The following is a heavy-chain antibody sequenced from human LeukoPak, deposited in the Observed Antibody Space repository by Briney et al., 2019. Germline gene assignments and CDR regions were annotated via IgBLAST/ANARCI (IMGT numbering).Heavy chain of an antibody. D-gene: IGHD5-12*01. V-gene: IGHV1-46*01. Sequence: ASVKVSCKASGYTFTSYYMHWVRQAPGQGLEWMGIINPSGGSTSYAQKFQGRVTMTRDTSTSTVYMELSSLRSEDTAVYYCARGGPGYSGYDSGPVLRYWGQGALVTVSS. CDR2: INPSGGST. J-gene: IGHJ4*02. CDR3: ARGGPGYSGYDSGPVLRY. CDR1: GYTFTSYY.